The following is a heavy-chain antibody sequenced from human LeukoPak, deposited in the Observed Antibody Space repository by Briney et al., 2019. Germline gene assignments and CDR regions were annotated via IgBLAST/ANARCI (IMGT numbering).Heavy chain of an antibody. J-gene: IGHJ6*02. CDR1: GYAFTGYY. Sequence: SVKASCKASGYAFTGYYMHWVRQAPGQGLERMGGIIPIYGTTNYAQKFQGRVTITADKSTSTAYMELSSLRSEDTAVYYCARGDGSTSYYYYGMDVWGQGTTVTVSS. V-gene: IGHV1-69*06. CDR3: ARGDGSTSYYYYGMDV. D-gene: IGHD5-24*01. CDR2: IIPIYGTT.